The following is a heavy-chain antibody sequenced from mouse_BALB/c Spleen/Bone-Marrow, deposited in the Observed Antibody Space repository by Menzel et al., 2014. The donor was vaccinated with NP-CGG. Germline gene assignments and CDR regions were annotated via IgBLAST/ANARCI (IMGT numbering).Heavy chain of an antibody. D-gene: IGHD2-14*01. V-gene: IGHV1-67*01. CDR3: ARGEGYDGWYFDV. CDR2: ISTYSGNT. J-gene: IGHJ1*01. CDR1: GYTFTDYA. Sequence: VQRVESGPELVRPGVSVKISCKGSGYTFTDYAMHWVKQSHAKSLEWIGVISTYSGNTNYNQKFKGKATMTVDKSSRTAYMELARLTAEDSANYYGARGEGYDGWYFDVWGAGTTVTVSS.